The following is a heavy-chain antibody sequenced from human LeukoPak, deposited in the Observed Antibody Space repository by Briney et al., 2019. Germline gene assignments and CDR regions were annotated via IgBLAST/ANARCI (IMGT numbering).Heavy chain of an antibody. CDR3: ARDLTYIYGDYDLPPLDY. J-gene: IGHJ4*02. CDR1: GYTFTSYG. D-gene: IGHD4-17*01. Sequence: ASVKVSCKASGYTFTSYGISWVRQAPGQGLEWMGWISAYNGNTNYAQKLQGRVTMTTDTSTSTAYMELRSLRSDDTAVYYCARDLTYIYGDYDLPPLDYWGQGTLVTVSS. CDR2: ISAYNGNT. V-gene: IGHV1-18*01.